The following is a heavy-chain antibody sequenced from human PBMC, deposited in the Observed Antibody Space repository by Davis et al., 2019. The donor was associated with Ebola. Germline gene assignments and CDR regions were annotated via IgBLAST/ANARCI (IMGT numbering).Heavy chain of an antibody. CDR3: ARGRRYSYGPPRY. Sequence: SETLSLTCTVSGGSINNYYWSWIRQPPGKGLEWIGHIYYRGSTNYNPSLKSRVTISVDSSKNQFSLELSSVTAADTAAYYCARGRRYSYGPPRYWGQGTLVTVSS. D-gene: IGHD5-18*01. CDR2: IYYRGST. V-gene: IGHV4-59*12. J-gene: IGHJ4*02. CDR1: GGSINNYY.